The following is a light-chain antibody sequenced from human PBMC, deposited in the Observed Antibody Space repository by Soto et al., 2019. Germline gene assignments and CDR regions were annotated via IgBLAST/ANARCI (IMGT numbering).Light chain of an antibody. CDR3: NSYAGSNVV. Sequence: QSCLTKSPSSSGSPGQSVTISCTGTSSDVGGYNYVSWYQQHPGKAPKLMIYEVSKRPSGVPDRFSGSKSGNTASLTVSGLQAEDEADYYCNSYAGSNVVFGGGTKVTVL. CDR1: SSDVGGYNY. CDR2: EVS. J-gene: IGLJ2*01. V-gene: IGLV2-8*01.